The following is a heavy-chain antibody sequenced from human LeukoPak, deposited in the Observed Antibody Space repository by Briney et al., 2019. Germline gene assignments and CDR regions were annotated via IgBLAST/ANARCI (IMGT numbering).Heavy chain of an antibody. V-gene: IGHV3-23*01. CDR1: GFTFNSYT. CDR3: AKEGVTGQLVEEY. J-gene: IGHJ4*02. Sequence: GGSLRLSCAASGFTFNSYTMNWVRQAPGKGLEWVSAISGSGGSTYYADSVKGRFTISRDNSKNTLYLQMNSLRAEDTAVYYCAKEGVTGQLVEEYWGQGTLVTVSS. CDR2: ISGSGGST. D-gene: IGHD6-13*01.